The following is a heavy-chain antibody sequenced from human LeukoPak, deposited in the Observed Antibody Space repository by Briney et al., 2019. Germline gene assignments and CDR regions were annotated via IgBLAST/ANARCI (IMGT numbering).Heavy chain of an antibody. D-gene: IGHD2-21*01. Sequence: GGSLSLSCAPSALTVSGNSVTWIRQIPGEGLEWVSAIYYGGSTFYADSVKGRFIISRDTPKNTWTLQMNSLRVEDTAVYYCARIAKDCGGDCFADYWGQGTLVTVSS. CDR1: ALTVSGNS. J-gene: IGHJ4*02. CDR2: IYYGGST. V-gene: IGHV3-66*01. CDR3: ARIAKDCGGDCFADY.